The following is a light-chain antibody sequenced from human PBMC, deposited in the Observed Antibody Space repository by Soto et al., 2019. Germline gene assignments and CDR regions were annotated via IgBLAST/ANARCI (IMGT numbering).Light chain of an antibody. J-gene: IGKJ5*01. CDR3: QQYNSWPPIT. V-gene: IGKV3-15*01. CDR2: GAS. CDR1: QSVRTK. Sequence: IVMTQSPDTLYVSPGEGATLSCRASQSVRTKLAWYQQKAGQAPRLLIYGASTRATGIPDRFSGSGSGTEFTLTISSLQSEDFAVYYCQQYNSWPPITFGQGTRLAIK.